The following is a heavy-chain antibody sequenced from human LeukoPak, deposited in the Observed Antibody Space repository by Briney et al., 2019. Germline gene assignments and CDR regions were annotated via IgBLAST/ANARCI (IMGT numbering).Heavy chain of an antibody. CDR3: ARDRGSSGRLGRFDN. CDR1: GFTLSTYW. J-gene: IGHJ4*02. CDR2: IKQDGSEK. Sequence: QPGGSLRLSCAASGFTLSTYWMTWVRQAPGKGVEWVANIKQDGSEKYYVDSVKGRFTISRDNVKKLLYLQMNSLRVEDTAVYYCARDRGSSGRLGRFDNWGQGTLVTVSP. V-gene: IGHV3-7*01. D-gene: IGHD6-19*01.